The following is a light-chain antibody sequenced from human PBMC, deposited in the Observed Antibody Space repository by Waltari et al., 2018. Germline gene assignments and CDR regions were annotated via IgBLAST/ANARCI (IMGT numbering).Light chain of an antibody. CDR1: SSDVGSYNL. V-gene: IGLV2-23*02. Sequence: QSALTQPASVSGSPGQSITISCPATSSDVGSYNLVSWYQQHPGKAPKLMIYEVSKRPSGVSNRFSGSKSGNTASLTISGLQAEDEADYYCCSYAGSSPYVFGTGTKVTVL. CDR3: CSYAGSSPYV. CDR2: EVS. J-gene: IGLJ1*01.